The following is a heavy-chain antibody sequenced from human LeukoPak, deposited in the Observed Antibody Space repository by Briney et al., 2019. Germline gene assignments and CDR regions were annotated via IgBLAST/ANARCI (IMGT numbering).Heavy chain of an antibody. CDR3: ARESGVVVPAPNFDY. D-gene: IGHD2-2*01. CDR2: IKQDGSEK. J-gene: IGHJ4*02. CDR1: GFTFSSYW. Sequence: PGGSLRLSCAASGFTFSSYWMSWVRQAPGKGLEWVANIKQDGSEKYYVDSVKGRFTISRDNAKNSLYLQMNSLRAEDTAVYYCARESGVVVPAPNFDYWGQGTLVTVSS. V-gene: IGHV3-7*01.